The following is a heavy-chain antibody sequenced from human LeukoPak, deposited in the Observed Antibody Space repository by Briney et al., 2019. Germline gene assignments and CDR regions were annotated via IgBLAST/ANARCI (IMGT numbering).Heavy chain of an antibody. D-gene: IGHD6-19*01. J-gene: IGHJ6*02. V-gene: IGHV3-30*19. CDR1: GFTFSSHV. Sequence: PGGSLRLSCAASGFTFSSHVMHWVRQAPGKGLQWVAVISYDGGEREFAKSVKGRFTISRDNSKYTVYLQMSSLRSEDTAVYYCVREKYSSGWGGDYYFYYGMDVWGQGTTVIVSS. CDR3: VREKYSSGWGGDYYFYYGMDV. CDR2: ISYDGGER.